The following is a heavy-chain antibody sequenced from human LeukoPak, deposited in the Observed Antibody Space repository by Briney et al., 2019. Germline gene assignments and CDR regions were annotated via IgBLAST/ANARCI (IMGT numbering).Heavy chain of an antibody. D-gene: IGHD4-23*01. J-gene: IGHJ4*02. Sequence: GRSLRPSCAASGFTFSSYGMHWVRQAPGKGLEWVAVIWYDGSNKYYADSVKGRFTISRDNSKNTLYLQMNSLRAEDTAVYYCARDYGGQSDYWGQGTLVAVSS. CDR3: ARDYGGQSDY. CDR2: IWYDGSNK. CDR1: GFTFSSYG. V-gene: IGHV3-33*01.